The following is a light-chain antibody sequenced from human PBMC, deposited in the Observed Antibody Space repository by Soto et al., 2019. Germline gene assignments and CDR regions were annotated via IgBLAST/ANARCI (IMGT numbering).Light chain of an antibody. CDR3: QQYGSSPYT. CDR2: GAS. Sequence: EVVLTQSPATLSLSPGEGATLSCRSSRNVGLSFAWYQQKPGQAPRLLIYGASSRATGIPDRFSGSGSGTDLTLTISRLEPEDFAVYYCQQYGSSPYTFGQGTRLEIK. CDR1: RNVGLS. V-gene: IGKV3-20*01. J-gene: IGKJ5*01.